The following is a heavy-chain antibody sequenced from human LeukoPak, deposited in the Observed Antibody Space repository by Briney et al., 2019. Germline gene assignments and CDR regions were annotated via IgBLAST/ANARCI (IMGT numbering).Heavy chain of an antibody. D-gene: IGHD6-19*01. V-gene: IGHV4-38-2*02. Sequence: PSETLSLTCAVSGYSISSGYYWGWIRPPPGKGLEWIGSIYHSGSTYYNPSLKSRVTISVDTSKNQFSLKLSSVTAADTAVYYCARDQYSSGWYDQDYWGQGTLVTVSS. CDR2: IYHSGST. CDR1: GYSISSGYY. CDR3: ARDQYSSGWYDQDY. J-gene: IGHJ4*02.